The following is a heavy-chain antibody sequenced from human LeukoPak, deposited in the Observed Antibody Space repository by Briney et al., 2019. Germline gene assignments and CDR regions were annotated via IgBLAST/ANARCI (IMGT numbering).Heavy chain of an antibody. D-gene: IGHD3-22*01. CDR3: ARRFYYDGHHDF. CDR1: AASIRNNH. CDR2: IYSTGST. V-gene: IGHV4-59*08. Sequence: SETLSLTCTVSAASIRNNHWSWIRQPPGEGLEWIGYIYSTGSTSYNPSLKSRVTISVDTSKNQFSLNLTSVTAADTAVYYCARRFYYDGHHDFWGQGTLVTVSS. J-gene: IGHJ4*02.